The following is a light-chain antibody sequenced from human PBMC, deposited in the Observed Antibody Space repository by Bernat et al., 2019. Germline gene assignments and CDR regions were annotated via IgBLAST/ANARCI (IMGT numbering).Light chain of an antibody. J-gene: IGLJ3*02. CDR2: DVS. V-gene: IGLV2-14*03. Sequence: QSALTQPASVSGSPGQSITISCTGTSSDVGGYNYVSWYQQHPGKAPKLMIYDVSNRPSGVSNRFSGSKSGNTASLTISGLQAEDEADYYCSSYTRSISFGGGTKLTV. CDR3: SSYTRSIS. CDR1: SSDVGGYNY.